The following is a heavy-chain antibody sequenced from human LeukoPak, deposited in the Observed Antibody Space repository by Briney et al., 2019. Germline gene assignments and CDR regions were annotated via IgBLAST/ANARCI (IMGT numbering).Heavy chain of an antibody. Sequence: PGGSLRLSCAASGFTFSNYGMHWVRQAPGKGLEWVAVISYDGSNKYYADSVKGRFTISRDNSKNTLYLQMNSLRAEDTAVYYCAKIMGPRDYDGNFDYWGQGTLVTVSS. CDR2: ISYDGSNK. D-gene: IGHD3-22*01. V-gene: IGHV3-30*18. CDR1: GFTFSNYG. CDR3: AKIMGPRDYDGNFDY. J-gene: IGHJ4*02.